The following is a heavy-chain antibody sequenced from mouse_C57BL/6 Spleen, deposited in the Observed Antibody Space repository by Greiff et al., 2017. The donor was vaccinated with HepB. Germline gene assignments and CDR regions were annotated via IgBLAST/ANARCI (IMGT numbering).Heavy chain of an antibody. Sequence: EVQRVESGPGLAKPSQTLSLTCSVTGYSITSDYWNWIRKFPGNKLEYMGYISYSGSTYYNPSLKSRISITRDTSKNQYYLQLNSVTTEDTATYYCARYRLGRGWYFDVWGTGTTVTVSS. CDR3: ARYRLGRGWYFDV. CDR2: ISYSGST. D-gene: IGHD4-1*01. J-gene: IGHJ1*03. CDR1: GYSITSDY. V-gene: IGHV3-8*01.